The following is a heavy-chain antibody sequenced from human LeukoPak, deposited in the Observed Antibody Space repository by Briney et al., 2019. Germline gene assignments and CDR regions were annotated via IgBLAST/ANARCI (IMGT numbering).Heavy chain of an antibody. V-gene: IGHV1-2*02. Sequence: ASVKVSCKASGYTFTGYYMHWVRRAPGQGLEWMGWINPNSGGTNYAQKFQGRVTMTRDTSISTAYMELSRLRSDDTAVYYCARDYYDFWSGYFGGDYWGQGTLVTVSS. CDR2: INPNSGGT. D-gene: IGHD3-3*01. CDR1: GYTFTGYY. J-gene: IGHJ4*02. CDR3: ARDYYDFWSGYFGGDY.